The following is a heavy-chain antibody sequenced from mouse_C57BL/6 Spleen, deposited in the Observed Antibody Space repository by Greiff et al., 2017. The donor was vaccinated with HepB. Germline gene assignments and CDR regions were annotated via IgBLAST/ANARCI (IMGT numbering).Heavy chain of an antibody. J-gene: IGHJ2*01. CDR1: GYTFTDYE. D-gene: IGHD1-1*01. Sequence: LVESGAELVRPGASVTMSCKASGYTFTDYEMHWVKQTPVHGLEWIGAIDPETGGTAYNQKFKGKAILTADKSSSTAYMELRSLTSEGSAVYYCTRGYYGVARDYFDYWGPSTTLSVSS. V-gene: IGHV1-15*01. CDR2: IDPETGGT. CDR3: TRGYYGVARDYFDY.